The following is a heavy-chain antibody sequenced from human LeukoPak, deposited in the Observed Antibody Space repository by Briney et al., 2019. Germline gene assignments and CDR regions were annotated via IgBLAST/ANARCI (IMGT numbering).Heavy chain of an antibody. CDR2: VDTSGGST. J-gene: IGHJ3*02. V-gene: IGHV3-23*01. CDR1: GFTFSSYA. D-gene: IGHD2-2*01. Sequence: GGSLRLSCAASGFTFSSYAMSWVRQAPGKGLEWVSAVDTSGGSTYYSDSVKGRFTISRDNFKNTLYLQMNSLRAEDTARYYCAKYCISTNCYGAFDIWGQGTMVTVSS. CDR3: AKYCISTNCYGAFDI.